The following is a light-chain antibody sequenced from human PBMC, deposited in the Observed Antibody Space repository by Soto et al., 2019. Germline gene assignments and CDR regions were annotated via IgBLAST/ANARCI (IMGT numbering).Light chain of an antibody. V-gene: IGLV2-8*01. CDR1: SSDVGAYNY. CDR3: SSHAGSIHFYV. J-gene: IGLJ1*01. Sequence: QSVLTQPPSASGSPGQSVTISCTGTSSDVGAYNYVSWYQQHPGKAPKLIISEVSQRPSGVPDRFSGSKSGNTASLTVSGLQAEDEADYYCSSHAGSIHFYVFGTGTKAPS. CDR2: EVS.